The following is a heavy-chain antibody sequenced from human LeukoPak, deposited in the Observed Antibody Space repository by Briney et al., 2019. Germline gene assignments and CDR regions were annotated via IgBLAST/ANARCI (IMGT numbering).Heavy chain of an antibody. V-gene: IGHV3-48*01. CDR2: ISSSSTI. J-gene: IGHJ4*02. CDR3: ARDPPLIIAVAGSPHYFDY. D-gene: IGHD6-19*01. CDR1: GFTFSSYS. Sequence: GGSLRLSCAASGFTFSSYSMNWVRQAPGKGLEWVSYISSSSTIYYADSVKGRFTISRDNAKNSLYLQMNSLRAEDTAVYYCARDPPLIIAVAGSPHYFDYWGQGTLVTVSS.